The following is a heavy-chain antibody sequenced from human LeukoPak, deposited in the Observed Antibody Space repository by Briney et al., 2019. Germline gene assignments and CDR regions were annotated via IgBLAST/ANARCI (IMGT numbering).Heavy chain of an antibody. J-gene: IGHJ3*02. D-gene: IGHD5-12*01. CDR3: ARETPTIKGDAFDI. Sequence: GGSLRLSCGASGFTLSNYEINWVRQAPGKGLEWLSYIVSSGVSKFFADSVTGRFTVSRDNAKNSLYLQLNSLRVEDTALYYCARETPTIKGDAFDIWGQGTMVSVSS. CDR1: GFTLSNYE. V-gene: IGHV3-48*03. CDR2: IVSSGVSK.